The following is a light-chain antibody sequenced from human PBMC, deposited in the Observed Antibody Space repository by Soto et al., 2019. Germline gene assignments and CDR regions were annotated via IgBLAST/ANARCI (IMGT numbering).Light chain of an antibody. CDR3: SSSTSSNTLV. Sequence: QSVLTQPASVCASPGQSITISCTGGKNDIGSSDYVSWYQQHPGKAPKLIIYGVSNRPSGTSDRFSGSKSGNTASLTISGLQADDEADYYCSSSTSSNTLVFGGGTKLTVL. J-gene: IGLJ3*02. V-gene: IGLV2-14*01. CDR1: KNDIGSSDY. CDR2: GVS.